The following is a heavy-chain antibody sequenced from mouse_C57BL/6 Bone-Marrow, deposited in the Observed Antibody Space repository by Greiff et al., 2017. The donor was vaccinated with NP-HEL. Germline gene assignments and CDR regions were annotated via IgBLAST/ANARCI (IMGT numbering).Heavy chain of an antibody. V-gene: IGHV5-6*01. J-gene: IGHJ2*01. CDR3: ARQPPLRALDY. Sequence: EVQLVESGGDLVKPGGSLKLSCAASGFTFSSYGMSWVRQTPDKRLEWVATISSGGGYTYYPDSVKGRSTISRDNAKNTLYLQMSSLKSEDTAVYYCARQPPLRALDYWGQGTTLTVSS. CDR1: GFTFSSYG. CDR2: ISSGGGYT. D-gene: IGHD3-3*01.